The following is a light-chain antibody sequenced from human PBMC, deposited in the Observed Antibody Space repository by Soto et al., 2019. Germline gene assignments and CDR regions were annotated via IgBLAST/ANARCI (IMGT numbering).Light chain of an antibody. CDR2: DAS. V-gene: IGKV3-11*01. Sequence: EIVLTQSPATLSLSPGEVATLSCRASQTVSSYLAWYQQKPGQAPRLLIYDASNRATGIPARFSGSGSGTVFTLIISSLEPEDFAVYYCQQRSNWPVTFGLGTKVDI. CDR3: QQRSNWPVT. CDR1: QTVSSY. J-gene: IGKJ1*01.